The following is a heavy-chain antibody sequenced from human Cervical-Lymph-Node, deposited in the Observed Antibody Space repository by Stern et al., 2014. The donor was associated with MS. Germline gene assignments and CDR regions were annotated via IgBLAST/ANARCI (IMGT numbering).Heavy chain of an antibody. J-gene: IGHJ6*02. CDR3: ARGSSGGSGYGMDV. V-gene: IGHV4-4*02. Sequence: QVQLQESGPGLVKPSGTLSLTCAVSGGSVRSRNWWHWVRQSPGKGLEWIGKVYHSGSTHYNPSPKSRVIISIDKSKNHLSMTLTSVPAADPAVYYCARGSSGGSGYGMDVWGQGPTIIVS. D-gene: IGHD2-15*01. CDR2: VYHSGST. CDR1: GGSVRSRNW.